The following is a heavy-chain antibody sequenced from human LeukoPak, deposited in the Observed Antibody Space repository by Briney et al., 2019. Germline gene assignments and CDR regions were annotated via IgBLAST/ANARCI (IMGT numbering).Heavy chain of an antibody. CDR2: IIPIFGTA. CDR1: GGTFSSYA. J-gene: IGHJ3*02. D-gene: IGHD1-26*01. CDR3: ASISGSSGDAFDI. Sequence: SVKVSCKASGGTFSSYAISWVRQAPGQGLEWMGGIIPIFGTANYAQKFQGRVTITTDESTSTAYMELSSLRSEDTAVYYCASISGSSGDAFDIWGQGTMVTVSS. V-gene: IGHV1-69*05.